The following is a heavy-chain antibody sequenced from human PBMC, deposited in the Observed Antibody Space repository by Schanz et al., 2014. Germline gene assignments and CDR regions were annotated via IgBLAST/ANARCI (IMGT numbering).Heavy chain of an antibody. J-gene: IGHJ6*02. CDR1: GFTFSDHF. D-gene: IGHD3-3*01. CDR3: ARFLARYQYYGVDV. CDR2: ISGSGVST. Sequence: VKLVESGGGLVQPGGSLRLSCAASGFTFSDHFMDWVRQAPGKGLEWISAISGSGVSTHYADSVKGRFSISRDNGETSVYLQINSLRVEDTAVYYCARFLARYQYYGVDVWGQGTTVIVSS. V-gene: IGHV3-11*01.